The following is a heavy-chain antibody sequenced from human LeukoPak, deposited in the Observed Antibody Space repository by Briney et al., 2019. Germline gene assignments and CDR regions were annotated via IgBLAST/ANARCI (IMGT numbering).Heavy chain of an antibody. Sequence: GGSLRLSCAASGFTFSSYAMHWVRQAPGKGLEWVAVISYDGSNKYYADSVKGRFTISRDNSKNTLYLQMNSLRAEDTAVYYCASRNIVGATILDYWGQGTLVTVSS. CDR3: ASRNIVGATILDY. V-gene: IGHV3-30-3*01. J-gene: IGHJ4*02. CDR2: ISYDGSNK. CDR1: GFTFSSYA. D-gene: IGHD1-26*01.